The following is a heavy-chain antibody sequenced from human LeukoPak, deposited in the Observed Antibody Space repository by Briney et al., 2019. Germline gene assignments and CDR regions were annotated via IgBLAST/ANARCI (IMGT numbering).Heavy chain of an antibody. CDR2: IFYSGST. CDR1: GNSISSTSYY. J-gene: IGHJ2*01. CDR3: ARLRGAGSWYFDL. D-gene: IGHD3-10*01. Sequence: PSETLSLTCTVSGNSISSTSYYWGWIRQPPGKGLEWIGSIFYSGSTYYNPSLKSRVTISVDTSKNQFSLKLTSVTAADTAVYYCARLRGAGSWYFDLWGRGTLVTVSS. V-gene: IGHV4-39*07.